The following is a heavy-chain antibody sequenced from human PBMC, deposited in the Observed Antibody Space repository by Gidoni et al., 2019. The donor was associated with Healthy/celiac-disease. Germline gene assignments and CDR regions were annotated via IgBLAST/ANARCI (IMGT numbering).Heavy chain of an antibody. D-gene: IGHD4-17*01. V-gene: IGHV1-2*04. CDR3: ARVRGDYGDYDYWYFDL. CDR1: GYPITASY. J-gene: IGHJ2*01. CDR2: INPNIGGT. Sequence: QVQLVQSGAAVKTPGASVKVSCKASGYPITASYLPWVRQAPGQGLEWLGWINPNIGGTNYEQKCQGWVTMTRDTSISTAYMERSRLRSDDTAVYYCARVRGDYGDYDYWYFDLWGRGTLVTVSS.